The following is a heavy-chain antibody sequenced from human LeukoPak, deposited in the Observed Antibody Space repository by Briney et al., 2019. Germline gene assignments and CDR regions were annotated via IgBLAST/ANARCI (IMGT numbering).Heavy chain of an antibody. CDR1: GFASSIYA. V-gene: IGHV1-18*04. J-gene: IGHJ4*02. CDR3: ARDQGIYNHRIIDS. Sequence: VASVMVSSTASGFASSIYAISWVRRAPGQGLEWMGWISAYNGNTNFAKAFQGRVTMTTDTSTSTASMELRSLRSDDTAVYYCARDQGIYNHRIIDSWGQGTLVTVSS. CDR2: ISAYNGNT. D-gene: IGHD5-12*01.